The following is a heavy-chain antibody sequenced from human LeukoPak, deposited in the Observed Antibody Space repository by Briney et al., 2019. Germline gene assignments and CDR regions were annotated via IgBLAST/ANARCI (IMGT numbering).Heavy chain of an antibody. CDR3: ARGRSSGPYFFDY. CDR2: ISGSGFST. J-gene: IGHJ4*02. Sequence: GGSLRLSCTASGFTFSNYAMSWVRQAPGKGLEWVSSISGSGFSTYYADSVKGRFTISRDNSKNTLYLQMNSLRADDTAVYYCARGRSSGPYFFDYWGQGTLVTVS. V-gene: IGHV3-23*01. CDR1: GFTFSNYA. D-gene: IGHD3-22*01.